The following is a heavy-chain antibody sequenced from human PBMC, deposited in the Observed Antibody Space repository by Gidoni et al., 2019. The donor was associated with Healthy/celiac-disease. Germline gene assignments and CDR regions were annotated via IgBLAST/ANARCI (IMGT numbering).Heavy chain of an antibody. D-gene: IGHD5-18*01. CDR2: ISGSGGST. CDR1: GFTFTRYA. V-gene: IGHV3-23*01. CDR3: AKGGGEYSYGYDYYYYGMDV. J-gene: IGHJ6*02. Sequence: EVQLLESGGGLVQPGGSLRLPCAASGFTFTRYAWSWVRQAPGKGLEWVSAISGSGGSTYYADSVKGRFTISRDNSKNTLYLQMNSLRAEDTAVYYCAKGGGEYSYGYDYYYYGMDVWGQGTTVTVSS.